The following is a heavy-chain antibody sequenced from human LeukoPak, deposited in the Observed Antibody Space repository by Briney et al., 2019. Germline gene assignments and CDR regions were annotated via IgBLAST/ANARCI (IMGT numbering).Heavy chain of an antibody. CDR1: GESFSGYY. CDR3: ARVDYGDYNWFDP. V-gene: IGHV4-34*01. CDR2: INHSGST. D-gene: IGHD4-17*01. Sequence: PSETLSLTCAVYGESFSGYYWSWIRQPPGKGLEWIGEINHSGSTNYNPSLKSRVTISIDTFKNQISLKLRSVTAADTAVYYCARVDYGDYNWFDPWGQGTQVTVSS. J-gene: IGHJ5*02.